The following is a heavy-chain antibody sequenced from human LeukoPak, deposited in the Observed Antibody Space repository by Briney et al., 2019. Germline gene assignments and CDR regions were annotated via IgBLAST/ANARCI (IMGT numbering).Heavy chain of an antibody. CDR2: IWYDGSNK. Sequence: GGSLRLSCAASGFTFSSYGMHWVRQAPGKGLEWVAVIWYDGSNKYYADSVKGRFTISRDNSKNTLYLQMNSLRAEDTAMYYCAKDRTLAAAGTDVDYWGQGTLVTVSS. D-gene: IGHD6-13*01. V-gene: IGHV3-33*06. CDR3: AKDRTLAAAGTDVDY. J-gene: IGHJ4*02. CDR1: GFTFSSYG.